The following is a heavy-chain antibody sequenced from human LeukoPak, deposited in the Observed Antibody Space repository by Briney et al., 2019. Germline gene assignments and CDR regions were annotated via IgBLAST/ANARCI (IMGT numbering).Heavy chain of an antibody. Sequence: PGGSLRLSCAASGFTFSSYSMNWVRQAPGKGLEWVSCISSGGGYIYYAESVKGRCTISRDNAKNAMFLQMNSLTAEDTAVYYCARWSGMATVTSDYWGQGTLVTVSS. CDR2: ISSGGGYI. CDR1: GFTFSSYS. V-gene: IGHV3-21*01. J-gene: IGHJ4*02. CDR3: ARWSGMATVTSDY. D-gene: IGHD5-24*01.